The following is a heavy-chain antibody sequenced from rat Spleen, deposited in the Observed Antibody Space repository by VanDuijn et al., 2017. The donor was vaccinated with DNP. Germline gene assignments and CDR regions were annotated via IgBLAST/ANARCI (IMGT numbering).Heavy chain of an antibody. CDR2: IGSDGYAP. CDR3: VRWNSGHFDY. CDR1: GFTFSDYY. Sequence: EVQLVESGGGLVPPGRSLKLSCAASGFTFSDYYMAWVRQAPTRGLEWVAYIGSDGYAPYYGVSVKGRFTISRDNAKSTLYLQMNSLRSEDMATYYCVRWNSGHFDYWGQGVMVTVSS. V-gene: IGHV5-22*01. D-gene: IGHD4-3*01. J-gene: IGHJ2*01.